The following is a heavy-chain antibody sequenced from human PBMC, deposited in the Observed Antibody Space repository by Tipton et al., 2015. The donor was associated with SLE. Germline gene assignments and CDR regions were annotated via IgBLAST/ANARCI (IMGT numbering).Heavy chain of an antibody. CDR3: ARGWDYLDQAGIDC. V-gene: IGHV4-38-2*01. J-gene: IGHJ4*02. Sequence: TLSLTCAVSGYSISSGYYWGWIRQPPGKGLEWIGSIYHSGSTYYNSSLESRVTISVDTSKNHFSLKLNSVTAADTAVYYCARGWDYLDQAGIDCWGQGTLVTVSS. D-gene: IGHD1-7*01. CDR1: GYSISSGYY. CDR2: IYHSGST.